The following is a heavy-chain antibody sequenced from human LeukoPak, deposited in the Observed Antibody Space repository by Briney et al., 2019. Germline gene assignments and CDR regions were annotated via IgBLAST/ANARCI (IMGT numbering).Heavy chain of an antibody. CDR1: GFTFSSYE. V-gene: IGHV3-48*03. J-gene: IGHJ4*02. CDR3: ARVGAAADVDY. CDR2: ISSSGSTI. D-gene: IGHD6-13*01. Sequence: GGSLRLSCAASGFTFSSYEMNWVRQAPGKGLEWVSYISSSGSTIYYADSVKGRFTISRDNAKNSRYLQMNSLRAEDTAVDYCARVGAAADVDYWGQGTLVTVSS.